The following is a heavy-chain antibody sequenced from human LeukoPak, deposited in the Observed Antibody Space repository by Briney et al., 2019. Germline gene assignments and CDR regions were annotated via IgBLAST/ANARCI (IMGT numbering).Heavy chain of an antibody. CDR1: GGTFSSYA. D-gene: IGHD1-26*01. J-gene: IGHJ4*02. CDR3: ARERLGDVDKIGRVYFDY. V-gene: IGHV1-69*06. Sequence: GASVKVSCKASGGTFSSYAISWVRQAPGQGLEWMGRIIPIFGTANYAQKFQGRVTITADKSTSTAYMELSSLRSEDTAVYYCARERLGDVDKIGRVYFDYWGQGTLVTVSS. CDR2: IIPIFGTA.